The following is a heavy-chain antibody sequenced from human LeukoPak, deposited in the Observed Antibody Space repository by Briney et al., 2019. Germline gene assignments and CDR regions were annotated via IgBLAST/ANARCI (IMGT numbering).Heavy chain of an antibody. D-gene: IGHD1-14*01. J-gene: IGHJ4*02. CDR2: IIPIFGTA. Sequence: GASVKVSCKASGGTFSSYAISWVRQAPGQGHDLMGGIIPIFGTANYAQKFQGRVTITTGESTSTAYMELSSLRSEDTAVYYCARETVGFDYWGQGTLVTVSS. V-gene: IGHV1-69*05. CDR1: GGTFSSYA. CDR3: ARETVGFDY.